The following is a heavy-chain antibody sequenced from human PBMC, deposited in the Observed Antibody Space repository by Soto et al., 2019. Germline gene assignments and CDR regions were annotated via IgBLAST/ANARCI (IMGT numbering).Heavy chain of an antibody. CDR3: ARVWVVAGVIGWGPKDINYGAFDI. CDR2: ISTYNGNT. J-gene: IGHJ3*02. V-gene: IGHV1-18*01. CDR1: GYTFTNYG. D-gene: IGHD2-2*01. Sequence: ASVKVSCKASGYTFTNYGISWMRQAPGQGLEWMGWISTYNGNTNYAQKLQGRVTMTTDTSTRTAYMELRSLRSDDTAVYYCARVWVVAGVIGWGPKDINYGAFDIWGQGTMVTVSS.